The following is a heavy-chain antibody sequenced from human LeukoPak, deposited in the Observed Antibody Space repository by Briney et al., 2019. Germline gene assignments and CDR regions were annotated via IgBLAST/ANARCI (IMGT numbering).Heavy chain of an antibody. V-gene: IGHV3-74*01. CDR1: RFTFTNYC. CDR3: VGSHGASY. J-gene: IGHJ4*02. Sequence: GGSLRLSCAASRFTFTNYCMHWVRHLPGKGLGWVSHLNPDGTDTYYADSVEGRFTVSRDNAGNTLYLQMTSLRAEDTAVYYCVGSHGASYWGQGALVTVSS. CDR2: LNPDGTDT. D-gene: IGHD3-10*01.